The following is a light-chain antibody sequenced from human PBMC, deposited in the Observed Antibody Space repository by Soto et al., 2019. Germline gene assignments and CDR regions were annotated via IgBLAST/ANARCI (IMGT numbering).Light chain of an antibody. CDR3: SSYTTSTTVP. CDR1: NSDIGVYNY. Sequence: QSALTQPASVSGSLGQSITISCTGTNSDIGVYNYVSWYQQHPGKAPRLIIYEVFNRPSGISHRFSGSKSGNTASLTISGLLTADEADYYCSSYTTSTTVPFGGGTQLTVL. CDR2: EVF. J-gene: IGLJ2*01. V-gene: IGLV2-14*01.